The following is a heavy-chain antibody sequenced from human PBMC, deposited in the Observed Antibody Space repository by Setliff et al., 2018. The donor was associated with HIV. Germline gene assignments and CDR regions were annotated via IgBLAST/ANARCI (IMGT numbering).Heavy chain of an antibody. CDR3: ARDGISGGAYPPYYFDY. V-gene: IGHV3-23*01. Sequence: PVGSLRLSCAASGFVLANYDISWVRQAPGKGLEWVSVISGSGGSTFYADSVKGRFTISRDNSKNTLYLQMNGLRVDDTAVYYCARDGISGGAYPPYYFDYWGHGTLVTVSS. J-gene: IGHJ4*01. CDR2: ISGSGGST. D-gene: IGHD2-15*01. CDR1: GFVLANYD.